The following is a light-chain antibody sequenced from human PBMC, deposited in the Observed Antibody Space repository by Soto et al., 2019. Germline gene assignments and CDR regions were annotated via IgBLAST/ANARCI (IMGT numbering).Light chain of an antibody. CDR2: GAS. V-gene: IGKV3-20*01. J-gene: IGKJ1*01. CDR1: QSVSNNY. Sequence: EIVLTQSPGTLSLSPGERATLSCMASQSVSNNYLAWYQQKPGQAPRLLIYGASSRATGIPDRFSGSGSGTDFTLTISRLEPEDFAVFYCHQCDSSPWTFGQGTKVDIK. CDR3: HQCDSSPWT.